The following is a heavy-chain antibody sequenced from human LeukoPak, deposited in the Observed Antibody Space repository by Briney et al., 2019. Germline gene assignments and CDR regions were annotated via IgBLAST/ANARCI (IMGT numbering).Heavy chain of an antibody. CDR2: ISGSAGYT. D-gene: IGHD3-22*01. J-gene: IGHJ3*02. CDR3: ANSRPDYYDSSGYYFGAFDM. V-gene: IGHV3-23*01. Sequence: PGGSLRLSCAASGLTFSSYAVSWVRQAPGKGLEWVSGISGSAGYTYYADSVRGRFTIPRDNSKNTLYLQMNSLRAEDTAVYYCANSRPDYYDSSGYYFGAFDMWGQGTMVTVSS. CDR1: GLTFSSYA.